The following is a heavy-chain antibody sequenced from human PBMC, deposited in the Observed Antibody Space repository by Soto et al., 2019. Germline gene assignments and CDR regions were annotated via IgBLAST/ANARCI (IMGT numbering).Heavy chain of an antibody. CDR1: GFTFSGST. CDR2: ITSKTNTYAT. J-gene: IGHJ4*02. Sequence: EVQLVESGGGLVQPGGSLKVSCAASGFTFSGSTIHWVRQTSGKGLEWVGRITSKTNTYATAYAASVKGRFTISRDDSKNTAYLQMDSLKTEDTAVYYCTRQHLDVPVASAIDYWGQGTLVTVSS. D-gene: IGHD6-19*01. CDR3: TRQHLDVPVASAIDY. V-gene: IGHV3-73*02.